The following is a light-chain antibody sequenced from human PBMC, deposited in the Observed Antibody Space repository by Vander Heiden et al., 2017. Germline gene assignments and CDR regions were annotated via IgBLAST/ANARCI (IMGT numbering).Light chain of an antibody. CDR1: VLAKKY. V-gene: IGLV3-27*01. Sequence: SYALTQPSSVSVYPGQTARITCSGDVLAKKYARWFQQTPGQAPVLVIYKDSERPAGIPERFSGSSSGTTVTVTISGAQVEDEADYYCYSAADNNLGVFGGGTKLTVL. CDR3: YSAADNNLGV. J-gene: IGLJ2*01. CDR2: KDS.